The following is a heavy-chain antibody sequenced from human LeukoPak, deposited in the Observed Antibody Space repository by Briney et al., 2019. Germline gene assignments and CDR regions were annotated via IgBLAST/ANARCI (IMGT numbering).Heavy chain of an antibody. J-gene: IGHJ4*02. Sequence: PGGSLRLSCAASGFSLSDSPMHWVRQASGKGLEWVGRVRDRANSYATGYAASVEGRFTISRDDSENTAYLQMNSLIIEDTAVYYCTRQRPQTGTFDYWGQGVLVTVSS. D-gene: IGHD3-9*01. V-gene: IGHV3-73*01. CDR1: GFSLSDSP. CDR2: VRDRANSYAT. CDR3: TRQRPQTGTFDY.